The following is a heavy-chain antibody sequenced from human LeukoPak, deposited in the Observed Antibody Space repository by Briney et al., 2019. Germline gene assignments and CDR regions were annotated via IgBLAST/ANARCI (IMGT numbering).Heavy chain of an antibody. CDR3: ARDLRGGFDP. Sequence: GGSLRLSCAASGLTFSSCGMNWVRQAPGKGLEWVSSISSSSSYIYYADSVKGRFTISRDNAKNSLYLQMNSLRAEDTAVYYCARDLRGGFDPWGQGTLVTVSS. V-gene: IGHV3-21*01. J-gene: IGHJ5*02. CDR2: ISSSSSYI. CDR1: GLTFSSCG.